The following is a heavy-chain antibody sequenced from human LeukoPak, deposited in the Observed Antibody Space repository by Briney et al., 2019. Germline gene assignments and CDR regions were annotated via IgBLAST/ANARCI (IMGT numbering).Heavy chain of an antibody. J-gene: IGHJ4*02. V-gene: IGHV1-2*02. CDR2: TNPNSGGT. CDR1: GYTFTGYY. D-gene: IGHD1-7*01. Sequence: ASVKVSCKASGYTFTGYYMHWVRQAPGQGLEWMGWTNPNSGGTNYAQKFQGRVTMTRDTSISTAYMELNRLRSDDTAVYYCARVDPLTGTTFEDWGQGTLVTVSS. CDR3: ARVDPLTGTTFED.